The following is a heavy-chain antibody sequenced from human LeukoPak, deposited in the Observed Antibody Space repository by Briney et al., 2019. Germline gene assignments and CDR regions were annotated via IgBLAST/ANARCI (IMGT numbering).Heavy chain of an antibody. Sequence: SETLSLTCAVSGVSFNDYYWSWVRQTPGKGLEWIGEINHSGYTNDSPSLKSRVTISIDTSRKQFSLNLRFVTVADTGIYYCTRMTTGHDYWGQGTLVTVSS. V-gene: IGHV4-34*01. CDR1: GVSFNDYY. J-gene: IGHJ4*02. CDR2: INHSGYT. D-gene: IGHD4-17*01. CDR3: TRMTTGHDY.